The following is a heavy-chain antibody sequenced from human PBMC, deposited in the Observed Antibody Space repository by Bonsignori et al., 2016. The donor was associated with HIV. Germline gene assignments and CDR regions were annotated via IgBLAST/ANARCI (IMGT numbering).Heavy chain of an antibody. V-gene: IGHV5-51*01. D-gene: IGHD7-27*01. Sequence: VRQMPGKGLEWMGIIYPGDSDTRYIPSFQGQVTISADKSISTAYLQWSSLKASDTAMYYCARHLGGAPNWGVSGFDPWGQGTLVTVSS. J-gene: IGHJ5*02. CDR3: ARHLGGAPNWGVSGFDP. CDR2: IYPGDSDT.